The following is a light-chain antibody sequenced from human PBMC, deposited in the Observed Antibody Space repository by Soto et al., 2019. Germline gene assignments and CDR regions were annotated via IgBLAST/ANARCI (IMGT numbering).Light chain of an antibody. Sequence: EIVLTQSPATLSLSLGERATLSCRASQSVSTYLAWYQQKPGQAPRLLIYDASKRATGTPARFSGSGSGTDFTLTINSLEPEDLAVYYCQQRTIWPPGFTFGPGTQVDIK. CDR1: QSVSTY. CDR2: DAS. J-gene: IGKJ3*01. CDR3: QQRTIWPPGFT. V-gene: IGKV3-11*01.